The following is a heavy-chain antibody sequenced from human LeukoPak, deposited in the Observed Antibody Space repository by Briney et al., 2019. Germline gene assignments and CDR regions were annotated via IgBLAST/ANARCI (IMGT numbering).Heavy chain of an antibody. CDR3: ARVVVGLWFGELLPQPIDY. V-gene: IGHV1-69*05. CDR1: GGTFSSYA. CDR2: IIPIFGTA. D-gene: IGHD3-10*01. J-gene: IGHJ4*02. Sequence: SVKVSCKASGGTFSSYAISWVRQAPGQGLEWMGGIIPIFGTANYAQKLQGRVTMTTDTSTSTAYMGLRSLRSDDTAVYYCARVVVGLWFGELLPQPIDYWGQGTLVTVSS.